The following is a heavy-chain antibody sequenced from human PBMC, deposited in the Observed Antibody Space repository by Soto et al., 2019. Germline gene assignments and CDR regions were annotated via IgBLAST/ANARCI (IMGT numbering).Heavy chain of an antibody. CDR2: LSGGGGST. V-gene: IGHV3-23*01. CDR3: AKSLIGVLAGRFDY. J-gene: IGHJ4*02. CDR1: GFTFNNYG. Sequence: EVQLLESGGGLVQRGGSLRLSCAASGFTFNNYGMSWVRQAPGKGLEWVSGLSGGGGSTYYADSVKGRFIISRDNSKNTLYLQMSILRAEDTAIYYCAKSLIGVLAGRFDYRGQGTLVTVSS. D-gene: IGHD2-21*01.